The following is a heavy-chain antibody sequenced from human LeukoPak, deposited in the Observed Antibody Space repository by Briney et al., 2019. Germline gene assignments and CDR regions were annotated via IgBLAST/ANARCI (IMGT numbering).Heavy chain of an antibody. V-gene: IGHV5-51*01. Sequence: GESLKISCKGSGYSFTSYWIGWVRQMPGKGLEWMGIIYPGDSDTRYSPSFQGQVTISADKSTSTAYLQWSSLKASDTAMYYCARATFYYGSSSRFDPWGQGTLVTVSS. J-gene: IGHJ5*02. CDR1: GYSFTSYW. CDR2: IYPGDSDT. D-gene: IGHD3-10*01. CDR3: ARATFYYGSSSRFDP.